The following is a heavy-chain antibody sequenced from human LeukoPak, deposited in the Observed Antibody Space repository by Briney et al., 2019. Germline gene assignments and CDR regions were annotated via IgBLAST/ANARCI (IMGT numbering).Heavy chain of an antibody. D-gene: IGHD2-15*01. CDR3: AKDFRDIGNPPVVGFDY. J-gene: IGHJ4*02. CDR2: ISSSSSTI. V-gene: IGHV3-48*01. Sequence: GGSLRLSCAASGFTFSSYSMNWVRQAPGKGLEWVSYISSSSSTIYYADSVKGRFTISRDNSKNTLYLQMNSLRAEDTAVYYCAKDFRDIGNPPVVGFDYWGQGTLVTVSS. CDR1: GFTFSSYS.